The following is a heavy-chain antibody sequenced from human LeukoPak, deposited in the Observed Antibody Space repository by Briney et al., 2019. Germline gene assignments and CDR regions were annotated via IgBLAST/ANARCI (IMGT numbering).Heavy chain of an antibody. D-gene: IGHD4-17*01. CDR3: ARETTVIKKIDY. V-gene: IGHV3-30*04. CDR1: GYTFSNNA. J-gene: IGHJ4*02. CDR2: ISYDGSDQ. Sequence: GGPLRLSCAATGYTFSNNAMHWVRQAPGKGLEWVAVISYDGSDQRYADSVKGRFTISRDNAKNSLYLQMNSLRDEDTAIYYCARETTVIKKIDYWGQGTLVTVSS.